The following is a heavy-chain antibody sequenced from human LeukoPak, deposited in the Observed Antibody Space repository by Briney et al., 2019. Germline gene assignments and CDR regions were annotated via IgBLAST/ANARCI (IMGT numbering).Heavy chain of an antibody. CDR1: GDSVSSNSAA. V-gene: IGHV6-1*01. J-gene: IGHJ5*02. CDR2: TYYRSKWYN. Sequence: SQTLSLTCAISGDSVSSNSAAWNWIRQSPSRGLEWLGRTYYRSKWYNDYAVSVKSRITINPDTSKNQFSLQLNSVTPEDTAVYYCARDRGTYYYDSSGYPNWFDPWGQGTLVTVSS. CDR3: ARDRGTYYYDSSGYPNWFDP. D-gene: IGHD3-22*01.